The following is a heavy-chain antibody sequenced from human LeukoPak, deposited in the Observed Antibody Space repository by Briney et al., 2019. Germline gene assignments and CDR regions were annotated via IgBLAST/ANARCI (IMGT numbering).Heavy chain of an antibody. V-gene: IGHV1-69*04. D-gene: IGHD5-12*01. CDR2: IIPILGIA. CDR3: ARGYSGYDLNFDY. CDR1: GGTFSSYA. Sequence: SVKVSCKASGGTFSSYAISWVRQAPGQGLEWMGRIIPILGIASYAQKFQGRVTITADKSTSTAYMELSSLRFEVTAVYYSARGYSGYDLNFDYWGQGTLVTVSS. J-gene: IGHJ4*02.